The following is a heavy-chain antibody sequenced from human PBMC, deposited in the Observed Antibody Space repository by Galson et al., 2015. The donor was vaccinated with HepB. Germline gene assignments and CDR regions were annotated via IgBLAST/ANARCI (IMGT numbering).Heavy chain of an antibody. Sequence: SLRLSCAASGFTFSSYAMHWVRQAPGKGLEWVAVISYDGSNKYYADSVKGRFTISRDNSKNTLYLQMNSLRAEDTAVYYCARDLRTTVTRGYYYYMDVWGKGTTVTVSS. D-gene: IGHD4-17*01. V-gene: IGHV3-30-3*01. CDR1: GFTFSSYA. CDR2: ISYDGSNK. J-gene: IGHJ6*03. CDR3: ARDLRTTVTRGYYYYMDV.